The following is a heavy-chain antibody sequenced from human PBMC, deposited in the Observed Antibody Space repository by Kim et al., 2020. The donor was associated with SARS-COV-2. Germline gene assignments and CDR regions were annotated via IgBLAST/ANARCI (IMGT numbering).Heavy chain of an antibody. Sequence: GGSLRLPCAASGFTFSSYAMSWVRQAPGKGLEWVSVIYSGGSSTYYADSVKGRFTISRDNSKNTLYLQMNSLRAEDTAVYYCAKNFRPPSGYYNVEYGMDVWGQGTTVTVSS. D-gene: IGHD3-9*01. CDR3: AKNFRPPSGYYNVEYGMDV. J-gene: IGHJ6*02. CDR2: IYSGGSST. CDR1: GFTFSSYA. V-gene: IGHV3-23*03.